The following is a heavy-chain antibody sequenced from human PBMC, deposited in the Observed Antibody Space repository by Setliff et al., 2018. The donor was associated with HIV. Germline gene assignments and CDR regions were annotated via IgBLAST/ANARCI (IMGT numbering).Heavy chain of an antibody. J-gene: IGHJ5*02. D-gene: IGHD2-2*01. CDR1: GGPFTSSS. Sequence: SVKVSCKASGGPFTSSSIGWVRQAPGQGLEWMGRIIPILGVPRYAQKFQGRVTINTDESTSTAYMELSGLRSEDTAVYYCARDFGGYCSSMSCPGLFDPWGQGTLVTVSS. CDR3: ARDFGGYCSSMSCPGLFDP. V-gene: IGHV1-69*16. CDR2: IIPILGVP.